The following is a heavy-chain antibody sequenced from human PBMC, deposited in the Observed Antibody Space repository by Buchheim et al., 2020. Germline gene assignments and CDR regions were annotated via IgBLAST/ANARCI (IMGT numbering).Heavy chain of an antibody. CDR1: GFTFSSYV. CDR2: ISGRGGNT. CDR3: AKDHVSSLYYFDC. V-gene: IGHV3-23*01. D-gene: IGHD6-13*01. Sequence: EVQLLESGGGLVQPGGSLRLSCAASGFTFSSYVMSWVRQAPGKGLEWVSTISGRGGNTYYADSVKGRFTISRDNSKNTLSLQMNSLRAEDTAVYYCAKDHVSSLYYFDCRGQGTL. J-gene: IGHJ4*02.